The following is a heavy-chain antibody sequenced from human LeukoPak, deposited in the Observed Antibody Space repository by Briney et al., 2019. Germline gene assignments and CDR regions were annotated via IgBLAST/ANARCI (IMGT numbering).Heavy chain of an antibody. V-gene: IGHV3-30*18. Sequence: GGSLRLSCAASGFTFSSYGMHWVRQAPGKGLEWVAVISYDGSNKYYADSVKGRFTISRDNSKNTLYLQMNSLRAEDTAAYYCAKCPGDFWSGYLAYFQHWGQGTLVTVSS. CDR1: GFTFSSYG. D-gene: IGHD3-3*01. CDR2: ISYDGSNK. CDR3: AKCPGDFWSGYLAYFQH. J-gene: IGHJ1*01.